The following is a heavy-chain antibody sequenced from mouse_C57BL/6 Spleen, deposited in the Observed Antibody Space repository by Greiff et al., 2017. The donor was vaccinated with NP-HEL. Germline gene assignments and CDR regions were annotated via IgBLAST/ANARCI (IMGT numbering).Heavy chain of an antibody. CDR2: ISYDGSN. V-gene: IGHV3-6*01. CDR1: GYSITSGYY. J-gene: IGHJ3*01. Sequence: EVQLQESGPGLVKPSQSLSLTCSVTGYSITSGYYWNWIRQFPGNKLEWMGYISYDGSNNYNPSLKNRISITRDTSKNQFFLKLNSVTTEDTATYYCARDQGVYDGYSAWFAYWGQGTLVTVSA. D-gene: IGHD2-3*01. CDR3: ARDQGVYDGYSAWFAY.